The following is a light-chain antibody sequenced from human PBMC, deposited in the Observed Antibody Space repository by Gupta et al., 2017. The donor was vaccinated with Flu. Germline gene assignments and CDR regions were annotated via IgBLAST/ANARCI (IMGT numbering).Light chain of an antibody. CDR2: LNSDGSH. Sequence: QLVLTPSPPASASLGASVKLTSTLSSGHSSYAIAWHQQQPEKGPRYLMKLNSDGSHSKGDGIPDRFSGSSSGAERYLTISSLQSEDEADYYCQTWGTGIRVFGGGTKLTVL. CDR1: SGHSSYA. V-gene: IGLV4-69*01. J-gene: IGLJ3*02. CDR3: QTWGTGIRV.